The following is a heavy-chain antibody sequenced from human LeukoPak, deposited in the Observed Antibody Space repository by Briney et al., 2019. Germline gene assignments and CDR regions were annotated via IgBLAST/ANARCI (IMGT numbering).Heavy chain of an antibody. CDR3: ARRKGSSPYYFDY. CDR2: IYYSGST. J-gene: IGHJ4*02. D-gene: IGHD6-6*01. Sequence: PSETLSLTCTVSGGSIRSYYWSWIRQPPGKGLEWIGYIYYSGSTNYNPSLKSRVTISVDTSKNQFSLKLSSVTAADTAVYYCARRKGSSPYYFDYWGQGTLVTVSS. V-gene: IGHV4-59*01. CDR1: GGSIRSYY.